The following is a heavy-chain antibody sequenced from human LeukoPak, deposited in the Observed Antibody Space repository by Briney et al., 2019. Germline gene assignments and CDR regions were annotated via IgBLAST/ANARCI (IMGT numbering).Heavy chain of an antibody. Sequence: ASVKVSCKASGGTFSSYAISWVRQAPGQGLEWMGGIIPIFGTANYAQKFQGRVTITTDESTSTAYMELSSLRSEDTAVYYCASANGGRGSIVGATPRGYYFDYWGQGTLVTVSS. D-gene: IGHD1-26*01. CDR3: ASANGGRGSIVGATPRGYYFDY. CDR1: GGTFSSYA. CDR2: IIPIFGTA. J-gene: IGHJ4*02. V-gene: IGHV1-69*05.